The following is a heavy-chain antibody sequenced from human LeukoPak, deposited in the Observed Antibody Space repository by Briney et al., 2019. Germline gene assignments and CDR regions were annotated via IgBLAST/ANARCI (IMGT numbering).Heavy chain of an antibody. Sequence: GGSLRLSCAASGFTFSSYSMNWVRQAPGKGLEWVSYISSSSSTIYYADSVKGRFTISRDNAKNSLYLQINSLRAENTAVYYCARVPAAGVQQSGYYYAIDVWGQGTTVTVSS. CDR1: GFTFSSYS. V-gene: IGHV3-48*01. J-gene: IGHJ6*02. D-gene: IGHD6-13*01. CDR3: ARVPAAGVQQSGYYYAIDV. CDR2: ISSSSSTI.